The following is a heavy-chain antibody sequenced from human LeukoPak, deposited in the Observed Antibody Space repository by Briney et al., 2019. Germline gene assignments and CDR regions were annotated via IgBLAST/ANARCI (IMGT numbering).Heavy chain of an antibody. D-gene: IGHD3-10*01. J-gene: IGHJ3*02. CDR2: ISTDGSST. CDR3: ARGMTMVRGVIIGFGFDI. V-gene: IGHV3-74*01. CDR1: GFTFSRYW. Sequence: GGSLRLSCAASGFTFSRYWMHWLRQAPGKGRVWVSRISTDGSSTSYADSVKGRFTISRDNAKNSLYLQMNSLRAEDTAVYYCARGMTMVRGVIIGFGFDIWGQGTMVTVSS.